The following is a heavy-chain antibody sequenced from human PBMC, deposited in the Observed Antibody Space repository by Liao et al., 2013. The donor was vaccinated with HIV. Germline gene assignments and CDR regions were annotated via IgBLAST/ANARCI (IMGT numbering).Heavy chain of an antibody. Sequence: QVQLQQWGAGLLKPSETLSLTCAVYGGSFSGYYWSWIRQPPGKGLEWIGEINHSGSTNYNPSLKSRVTISLDTSKNQFSLNLTSVTAADTAVYYCARGGYSGYDYLNYWGQGTLVAVSS. V-gene: IGHV4-34*01. CDR3: ARGGYSGYDYLNY. CDR1: GGSFSGYY. CDR2: INHSGST. D-gene: IGHD5-12*01. J-gene: IGHJ4*02.